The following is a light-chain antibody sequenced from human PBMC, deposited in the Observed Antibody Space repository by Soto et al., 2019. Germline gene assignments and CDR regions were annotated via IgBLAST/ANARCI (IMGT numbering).Light chain of an antibody. J-gene: IGKJ1*01. CDR3: QQYSGSPRT. CDR1: QSVSSSY. Sequence: EIVLTQSPGTLSLSPGERATLSCRASQSVSSSYLAWYQQEPGQAPRLLIYGVSIRATGIPDRFSGSGSGTDFTLTISRLEPEDFAVYYCQQYSGSPRTFGQGTKVEIK. CDR2: GVS. V-gene: IGKV3-20*01.